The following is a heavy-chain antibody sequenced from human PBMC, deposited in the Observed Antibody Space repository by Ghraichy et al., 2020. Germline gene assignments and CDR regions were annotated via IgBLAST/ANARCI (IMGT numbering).Heavy chain of an antibody. J-gene: IGHJ4*01. CDR1: GGSVNTGSYY. D-gene: IGHD2/OR15-2a*01. CDR3: ARDRRRSITLKGGFDF. Sequence: SETLSLTCTVSGGSVNTGSYYWNWIRQTPGKGLEWIGRVYYSGTTNSNPSLNSRVTIPLDTSKNQFSLKLIAATAAATAVYYCARDRRRSITLKGGFDFWGPGILVRVSS. CDR2: VYYSGTT. V-gene: IGHV4-61*01.